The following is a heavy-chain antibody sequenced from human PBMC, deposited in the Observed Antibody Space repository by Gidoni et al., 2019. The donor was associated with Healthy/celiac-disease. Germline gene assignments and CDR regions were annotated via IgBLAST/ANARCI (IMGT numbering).Heavy chain of an antibody. CDR1: GFTFSSYA. D-gene: IGHD4-4*01. J-gene: IGHJ6*02. V-gene: IGHV3-23*01. CDR3: AKSNSNYYYYGMDV. CDR2: ISGSCGST. Sequence: EVQLLESGGGLVQPGGSLRLSCAASGFTFSSYAMSWVRQAPGKGLEWVSAISGSCGSTYYADSVKGRFTISRDNSKNTLYLQMNSLRAEDTAVYYCAKSNSNYYYYGMDVWGQGTTVTVSS.